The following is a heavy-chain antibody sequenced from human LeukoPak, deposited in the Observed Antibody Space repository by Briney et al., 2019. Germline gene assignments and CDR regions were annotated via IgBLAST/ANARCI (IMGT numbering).Heavy chain of an antibody. CDR3: ARSEQLAPRYYYYYMDV. CDR1: GGSISSYY. CDR2: IYTSGST. Sequence: PSETLSLTCTVSGGSISSYYWSWLRQPAGKGLEWIGRIYTSGSTNYNPSLKSRVTMSVDTSKNQFSLKLSSVTAADTAVYYCARSEQLAPRYYYYYMDVWGKGTTVTVSS. V-gene: IGHV4-4*07. D-gene: IGHD6-6*01. J-gene: IGHJ6*03.